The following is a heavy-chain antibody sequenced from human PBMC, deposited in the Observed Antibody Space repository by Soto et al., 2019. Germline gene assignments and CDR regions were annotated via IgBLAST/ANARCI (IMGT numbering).Heavy chain of an antibody. CDR2: IIPIFGTA. V-gene: IGHV1-69*01. CDR1: GGTFSSYA. J-gene: IGHJ4*02. D-gene: IGHD6-13*01. CDR3: ARDGEIAAALAY. Sequence: QVQLVQSGAEVRKPGSSVKVSCKASGGTFSSYAISWVRQAPGQGLEWMGGIIPIFGTANYAQKFQGRVTITADESNSRAHMELSSLRSEDPAVYYCARDGEIAAALAYWGQGTLVTVSS.